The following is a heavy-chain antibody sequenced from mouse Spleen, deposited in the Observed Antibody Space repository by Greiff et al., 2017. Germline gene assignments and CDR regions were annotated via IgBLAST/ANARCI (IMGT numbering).Heavy chain of an antibody. J-gene: IGHJ1*03. CDR2: ISGGGGNT. CDR1: GFTFSSYT. V-gene: IGHV5-9*01. CDR3: ASLPSIGFDV. Sequence: EVQLVESGGGLVKPGGSLKLSCAASGFTFSSYTMSWVRQTPEKRLEWVATISGGGGNTYYPDSVKGRFTISRDNAKNTLYLQMSSLRSEDTALYYCASLPSIGFDVWGTGTTVTVSS.